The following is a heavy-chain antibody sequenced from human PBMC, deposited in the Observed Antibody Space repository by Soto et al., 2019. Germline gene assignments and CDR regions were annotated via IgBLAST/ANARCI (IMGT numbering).Heavy chain of an antibody. D-gene: IGHD5-18*01. Sequence: QVRLVESGGGVVQPGRSLRLSCAASGFNFGVFGMHWVRQAPGKGLEWLSVLSYEGSEEYYADSVRGRFTISRDNSKNTLYLQMNSLRAEDTAIYYCAKDLLGYGCDHWGQGTLVTVSS. V-gene: IGHV3-30*18. CDR2: LSYEGSEE. J-gene: IGHJ4*02. CDR3: AKDLLGYGCDH. CDR1: GFNFGVFG.